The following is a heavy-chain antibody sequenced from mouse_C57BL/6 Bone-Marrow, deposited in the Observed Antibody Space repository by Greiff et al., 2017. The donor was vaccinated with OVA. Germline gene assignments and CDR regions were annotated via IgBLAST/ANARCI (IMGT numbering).Heavy chain of an antibody. D-gene: IGHD5-1*01. J-gene: IGHJ1*03. CDR3: ARDLPYWYFDV. Sequence: QVQLKESGAELARPGASVKLSCKASGYTFTSYGISWVKQRTGQGLEWIGEIYPRSGNTYYNEKFKGKATLTADKSSSTAYMELRSLTSDASAVDFCARDLPYWYFDVWGTGTTVTVSS. CDR1: GYTFTSYG. CDR2: IYPRSGNT. V-gene: IGHV1-81*01.